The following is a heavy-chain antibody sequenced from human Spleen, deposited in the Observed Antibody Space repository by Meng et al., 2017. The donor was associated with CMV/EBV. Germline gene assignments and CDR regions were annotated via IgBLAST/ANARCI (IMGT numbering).Heavy chain of an antibody. J-gene: IGHJ6*02. CDR3: AGTISGTYPGYFFFGMDV. D-gene: IGHD1-26*01. CDR1: GFTVSSNH. Sequence: GGSLRLSCVVSGFTVSSNHMSWVRQAPGKGLEWVSLIYTGGNTYYADSVKGRFTISRDNAKNSLHLEMNSVRAEDTGVYYCAGTISGTYPGYFFFGMDVWGQGTTVTVSS. CDR2: IYTGGNT. V-gene: IGHV3-53*01.